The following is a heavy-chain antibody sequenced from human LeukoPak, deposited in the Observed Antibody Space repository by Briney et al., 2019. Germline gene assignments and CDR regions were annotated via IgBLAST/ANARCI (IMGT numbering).Heavy chain of an antibody. CDR3: ARDRGYSSSWDKGLDY. CDR1: GGSISSYY. V-gene: IGHV4-59*01. Sequence: SETLSLTCTVSGGSISSYYWSWIRQPPGKGPEWIGYIYYSGSTNYNPSLKSRVTISVNTSKNQFSLKLSSVTAADTAVYYCARDRGYSSSWDKGLDYWGQGTLVTVSS. D-gene: IGHD6-13*01. J-gene: IGHJ4*02. CDR2: IYYSGST.